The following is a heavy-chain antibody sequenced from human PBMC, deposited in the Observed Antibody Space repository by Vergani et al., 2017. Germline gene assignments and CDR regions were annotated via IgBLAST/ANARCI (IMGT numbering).Heavy chain of an antibody. J-gene: IGHJ4*02. CDR2: INHSGST. CDR1: GGSFSGYY. CDR3: ARQASYGGNRRYFDY. V-gene: IGHV4-34*01. D-gene: IGHD4-23*01. Sequence: QVQLQESGPGLVKPSETLSLTCAVYGGSFSGYYWSWIRQPPGKGLEWIGEINHSGSTNYNPSLKSRVTISVDTSKNQFSLKLSSVTAADTAVYYCARQASYGGNRRYFDYWGQGTLVTVSS.